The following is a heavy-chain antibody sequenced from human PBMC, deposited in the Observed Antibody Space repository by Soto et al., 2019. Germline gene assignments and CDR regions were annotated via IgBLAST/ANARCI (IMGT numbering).Heavy chain of an antibody. CDR3: AKGSANYSPYSFDN. Sequence: GGSLRLSCAASGSLFRGYGMHWVRQAPGKGLEWVSVISGSGDYTWHADSAKGRFTISRDNSRNTLYLQMNSLRAEDTAVYYCAKGSANYSPYSFDNWGQGALVTVSS. D-gene: IGHD3-10*01. CDR1: GSLFRGYG. V-gene: IGHV3-23*01. CDR2: ISGSGDYT. J-gene: IGHJ4*02.